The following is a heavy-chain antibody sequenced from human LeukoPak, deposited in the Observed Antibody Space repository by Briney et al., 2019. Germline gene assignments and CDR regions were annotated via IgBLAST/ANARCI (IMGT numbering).Heavy chain of an antibody. Sequence: SQTLSLTCTLSGGSISSGGYYWSWIRQHPGKGLEWIGYVYYSGSTYYNPSLKSRVTISVDTSKNQFSLKLSSVTAADTAVYYCASLDSRGYDAFDIWGQGTMVTVSS. CDR1: GGSISSGGYY. J-gene: IGHJ3*02. CDR2: VYYSGST. CDR3: ASLDSRGYDAFDI. V-gene: IGHV4-31*03. D-gene: IGHD3-10*01.